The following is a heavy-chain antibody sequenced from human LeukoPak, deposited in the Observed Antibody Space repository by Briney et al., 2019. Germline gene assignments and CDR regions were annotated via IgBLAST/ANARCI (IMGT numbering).Heavy chain of an antibody. J-gene: IGHJ4*02. D-gene: IGHD3-22*01. CDR1: GYTFTNYA. V-gene: IGHV1-18*01. CDR3: ARGFAHYDSSNYDY. CDR2: ISVYNGNT. Sequence: ASVKVSCKASGYTFTNYAITWVRQAPGQGLGWMGWISVYNGNTNYAQKLQGRVTMTTDTSTSTAYMELRSLRSDDTAVYYCARGFAHYDSSNYDYWGQGTLVTVSS.